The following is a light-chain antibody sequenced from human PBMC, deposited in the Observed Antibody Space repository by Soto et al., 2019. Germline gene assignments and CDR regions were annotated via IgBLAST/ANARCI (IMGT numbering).Light chain of an antibody. V-gene: IGKV1-5*01. CDR3: QQVNVYPST. CDR1: QSISSW. J-gene: IGKJ4*01. CDR2: DAS. Sequence: DIQMTQSPSTLSASVGDRVTITCRASQSISSWLAWYQRKPGKAPKLLIYDASSLESGAPSRFSGRRSGTEFTLTISSLQPDDFATYYCQQVNVYPSTFGGGTKVDI.